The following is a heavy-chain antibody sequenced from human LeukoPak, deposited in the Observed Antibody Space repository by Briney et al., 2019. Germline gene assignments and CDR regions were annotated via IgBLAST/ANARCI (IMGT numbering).Heavy chain of an antibody. D-gene: IGHD3-16*01. CDR2: IYGGGSTTYNPSP. Sequence: PSETLSLTCIVSGGSISSYFWNWIRQPAGKGLEWIGKIYGGGSTTYNPSPNYNPSLKSRVTMSMDTSNNEFSLSLTSVTAADTAVYYCARDLGWGSPVAYWGQGILLTVSS. J-gene: IGHJ4*02. CDR3: ARDLGWGSPVAY. CDR1: GGSISSYF. V-gene: IGHV4-4*07.